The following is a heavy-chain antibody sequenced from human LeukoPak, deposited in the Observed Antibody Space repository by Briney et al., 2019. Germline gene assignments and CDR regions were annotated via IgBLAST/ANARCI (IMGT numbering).Heavy chain of an antibody. CDR3: GRLRSGGYFEY. Sequence: SETLSLTCTVSGGSISSYYWSWIRQPPGKGLDWIGYVYDSGSGKYKPSLNSRVTISIDTSKNQFSLKLNSVTAADTAVYYCGRLRSGGYFEYWGQGTLVTVSS. D-gene: IGHD4-17*01. CDR1: GGSISSYY. J-gene: IGHJ4*02. CDR2: VYDSGSG. V-gene: IGHV4-59*01.